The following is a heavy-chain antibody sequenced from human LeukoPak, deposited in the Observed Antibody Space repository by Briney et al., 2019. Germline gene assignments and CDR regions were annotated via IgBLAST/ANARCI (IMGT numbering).Heavy chain of an antibody. CDR1: GGSISTNY. CDR3: ARQPDYYGSGSYVDY. CDR2: VNYIGST. D-gene: IGHD3-10*01. Sequence: SETLSLTCTVSGGSISTNYWSWIRQPPGKGLEWIGYVNYIGSTNYNPSLNSRVIISVDRSTNQFSLKLNSLTAADTAVYYCARQPDYYGSGSYVDYWGQGTLVTVSS. V-gene: IGHV4-59*01. J-gene: IGHJ4*02.